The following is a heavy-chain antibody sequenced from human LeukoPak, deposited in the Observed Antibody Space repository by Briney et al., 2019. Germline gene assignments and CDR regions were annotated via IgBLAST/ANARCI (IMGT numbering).Heavy chain of an antibody. Sequence: SETLSLTCTVSGGSISSYYWSWIRQPAGKGLEWIGRIYTSGSTNYNPSLKSRVTMSVDTSKNQFSLKLSSVTAADTAVYYCARHGSRTYYDYVWAFDYWGQGTLVTVSS. J-gene: IGHJ4*02. V-gene: IGHV4-4*07. CDR3: ARHGSRTYYDYVWAFDY. CDR2: IYTSGST. D-gene: IGHD3-16*01. CDR1: GGSISSYY.